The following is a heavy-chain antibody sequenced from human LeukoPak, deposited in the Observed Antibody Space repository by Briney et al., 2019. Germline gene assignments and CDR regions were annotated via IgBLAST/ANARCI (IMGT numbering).Heavy chain of an antibody. CDR1: GGSISSGGYY. J-gene: IGHJ6*03. CDR3: ARGKVAVVPAAMADYYYMDV. D-gene: IGHD2-2*01. V-gene: IGHV4-31*03. CDR2: IYYSGST. Sequence: SETLSLTCTVPGGSISSGGYYWSWIRQHPGKGLEWIGYIYYSGSTYYNPSLKSRVTISVDTSKNQFSLKLSSVTAAGTAVYYCARGKVAVVPAAMADYYYMDVWGKGTTVTVSS.